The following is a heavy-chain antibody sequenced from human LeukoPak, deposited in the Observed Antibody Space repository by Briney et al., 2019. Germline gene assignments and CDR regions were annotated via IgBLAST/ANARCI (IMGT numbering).Heavy chain of an antibody. CDR1: GFTFSSYE. V-gene: IGHV3-48*03. Sequence: PGGSLTLSCAASGFTFSSYEMNWVRQAPGRGLEWVSYISGSGVTMYYADSVKGRFTISRDDAKNSLYLQMNSLRAEDTAVYYCAREDIRLDYFDYWGQGTLVTVSS. CDR3: AREDIRLDYFDY. J-gene: IGHJ4*01. CDR2: ISGSGVTM. D-gene: IGHD3-3*02.